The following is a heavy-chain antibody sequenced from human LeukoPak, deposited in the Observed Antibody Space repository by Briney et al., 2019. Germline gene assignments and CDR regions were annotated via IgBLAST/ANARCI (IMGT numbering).Heavy chain of an antibody. CDR1: GFTFSNAW. CDR3: TRGYGSGSYWLGSDY. J-gene: IGHJ4*02. Sequence: PGGSLRLSCAASGFTFSNAWMSWVRQAPGKGLEWVGRIKSKTDGGTTDYAAPVKGRFTISRDDSKNTLYLQMNSLKTEDTAVYYCTRGYGSGSYWLGSDYWGQGTLVTVSS. D-gene: IGHD3-10*01. V-gene: IGHV3-15*01. CDR2: IKSKTDGGTT.